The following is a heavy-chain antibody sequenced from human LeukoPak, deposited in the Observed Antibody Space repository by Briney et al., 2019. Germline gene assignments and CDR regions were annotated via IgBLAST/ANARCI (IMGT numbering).Heavy chain of an antibody. CDR1: GFTFNRYP. V-gene: IGHV3-43*02. D-gene: IGHD4-23*01. CDR2: ISGDGITT. J-gene: IGHJ4*02. Sequence: GGSLRLSCAASGFTFNRYPMHWVRQAPGKGLEWVGLISGDGITTYYLDSVKGRFTISRDNSKNSLYLHMNSLRSEDTALYYCAKGHVYGGADDWGQGTLVTVSS. CDR3: AKGHVYGGADD.